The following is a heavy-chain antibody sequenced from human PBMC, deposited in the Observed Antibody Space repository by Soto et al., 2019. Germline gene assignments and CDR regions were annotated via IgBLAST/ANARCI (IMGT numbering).Heavy chain of an antibody. CDR1: GGSIISGDYY. Sequence: SETLSLTCTVSGGSIISGDYYWIWIRQPPGKGLEWIGYIYYSGSTYYNPSLKSRVTISVDTSKNQFSLKLSSVTAADTAVYYCARVFKSEWLRSQWFDPWGQGTLVTVSS. CDR3: ARVFKSEWLRSQWFDP. J-gene: IGHJ5*02. D-gene: IGHD5-12*01. CDR2: IYYSGST. V-gene: IGHV4-30-4*01.